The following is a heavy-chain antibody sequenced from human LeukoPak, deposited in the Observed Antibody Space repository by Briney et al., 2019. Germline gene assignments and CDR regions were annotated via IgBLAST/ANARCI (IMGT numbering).Heavy chain of an antibody. CDR3: TRSAVVGAPGDFDY. J-gene: IGHJ4*02. D-gene: IGHD1-26*01. CDR1: GYTFTSYG. V-gene: IGHV1-18*01. Sequence: ASVKVSCTASGYTFTSYGISWVRQAPGQGLEWMGWISAYNGNTNYAQKLQGRVTMTRDTSTSTVFMELSSLRSEDTALYYCTRSAVVGAPGDFDYWGQGTLVTVSS. CDR2: ISAYNGNT.